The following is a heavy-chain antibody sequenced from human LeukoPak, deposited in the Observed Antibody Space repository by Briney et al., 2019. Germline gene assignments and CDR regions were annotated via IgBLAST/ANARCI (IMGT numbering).Heavy chain of an antibody. V-gene: IGHV4-59*01. D-gene: IGHD2-2*01. Sequence: PSGTLSLTCTVSGGSISSYFWSWIRRPPGKGLEWIGDIYYSGSSNYNPSLKSRVTISVDTSKNQLSLKLRSVTAADTAVYYCASQIGTGTSTFHFDLWGRGTLVTVSS. CDR2: IYYSGSS. CDR3: ASQIGTGTSTFHFDL. J-gene: IGHJ2*01. CDR1: GGSISSYF.